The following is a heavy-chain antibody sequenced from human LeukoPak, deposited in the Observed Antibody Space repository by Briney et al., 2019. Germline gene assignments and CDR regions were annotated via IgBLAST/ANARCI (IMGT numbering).Heavy chain of an antibody. J-gene: IGHJ4*02. V-gene: IGHV3-13*01. D-gene: IGHD1-26*01. CDR2: IGAAGGT. CDR3: ARGWERGFDC. CDR1: GFTLSTHD. Sequence: PGGSLRLSCAASGFTLSTHDMLWVRPGTGKGLEWVSAIGAAGGTYSPGSVKGRFTISRENAKKSLYLQMNSLRVGDTAVYYCARGWERGFDCWGQGTLVTVSS.